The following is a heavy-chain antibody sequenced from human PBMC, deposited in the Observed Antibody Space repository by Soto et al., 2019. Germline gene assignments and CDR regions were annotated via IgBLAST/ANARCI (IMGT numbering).Heavy chain of an antibody. V-gene: IGHV1-18*01. CDR1: GYTFTSYG. CDR3: ARGRYGDY. CDR2: ISAHNGNT. D-gene: IGHD1-1*01. J-gene: IGHJ4*02. Sequence: QVHLVQSGAEVKKPGASVKVSCKASGYTFTSYGITWVRQAPGQGLEWMGWISAHNGNTDYAQKLQCRVTVTRDTSTSTAYMELRSLISEDTAVYYCARGRYGDYWGQGALVTVSS.